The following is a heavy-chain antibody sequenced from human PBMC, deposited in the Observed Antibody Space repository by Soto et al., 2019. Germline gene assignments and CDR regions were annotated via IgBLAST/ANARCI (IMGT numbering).Heavy chain of an antibody. Sequence: ASVKVSCKASGYTFTSYYIHWVRQAPGQGLDWMGIINPSHGSTIYAQKFQGRVTITTDTSTSTVYMELRSLRSDDTAVYYCARDLAPWCSGGSCYSGYWGQGTLVTVSS. CDR2: INPSHGST. D-gene: IGHD2-15*01. CDR3: ARDLAPWCSGGSCYSGY. CDR1: GYTFTSYY. V-gene: IGHV1-46*01. J-gene: IGHJ4*02.